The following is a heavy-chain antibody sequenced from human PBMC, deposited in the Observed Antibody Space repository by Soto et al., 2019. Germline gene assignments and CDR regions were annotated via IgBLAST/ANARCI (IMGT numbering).Heavy chain of an antibody. V-gene: IGHV1-8*01. CDR2: MNPNSGNT. D-gene: IGHD2-8*01. CDR3: ARAFSGVMVYAPYCYYYYMDV. J-gene: IGHJ6*03. CDR1: GYTFTSYD. Sequence: GASVKVSCKASGYTFTSYDINWVRQATGQGLEWMGWMNPNSGNTGYAQKFQGRVTMTRNTSISTAYMELSSLRSEDTAVYYCARAFSGVMVYAPYCYYYYMDVWGKGTTVTVSS.